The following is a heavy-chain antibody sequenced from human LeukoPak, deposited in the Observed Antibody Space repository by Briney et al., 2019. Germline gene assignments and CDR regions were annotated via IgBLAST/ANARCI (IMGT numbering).Heavy chain of an antibody. CDR2: IKQDGSEK. CDR1: GFTFSSYA. J-gene: IGHJ1*01. D-gene: IGHD1-26*01. V-gene: IGHV3-7*01. Sequence: SGGSLRLSCAASGFTFSSYAMSWVRQAPGKGLEWVANIKQDGSEKYYVDSVKGRFTISRDNAKNSLYLQMNSLRAEDTAVYYCASQWELSFQHWGQGTLVTVSS. CDR3: ASQWELSFQH.